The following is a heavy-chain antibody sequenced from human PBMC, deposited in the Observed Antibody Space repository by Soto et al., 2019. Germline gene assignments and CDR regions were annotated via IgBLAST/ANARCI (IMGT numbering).Heavy chain of an antibody. CDR1: GGSFSGYY. CDR3: ARGSFSGYDFWSGYYYYMDV. CDR2: INHSGST. D-gene: IGHD3-3*01. V-gene: IGHV4-34*01. Sequence: SETLSLTCAVYGGSFSGYYWSWIRQPPGKGLEWVGEINHSGSTNYNPSLKSRVTISVDTSKNQFSLKLSSVTAADTAVYYCARGSFSGYDFWSGYYYYMDVWGKGTTVTVSS. J-gene: IGHJ6*03.